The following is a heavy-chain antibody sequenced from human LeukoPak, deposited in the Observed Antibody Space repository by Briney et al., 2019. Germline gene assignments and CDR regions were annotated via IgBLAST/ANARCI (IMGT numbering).Heavy chain of an antibody. CDR1: GGSISSSNW. CDR3: ARSRYGGIAARHDYFDY. CDR2: VDHSGST. J-gene: IGHJ4*02. D-gene: IGHD6-6*01. Sequence: SETLSLTCAVSGGSISSSNWWSWVRQPPGKGLEWIGEVDHSGSTKYNPALKSRVTISVDKSKNQFSLRLSSVTAADTAVYYCARSRYGGIAARHDYFDYWGQGTLVTVSS. V-gene: IGHV4-4*02.